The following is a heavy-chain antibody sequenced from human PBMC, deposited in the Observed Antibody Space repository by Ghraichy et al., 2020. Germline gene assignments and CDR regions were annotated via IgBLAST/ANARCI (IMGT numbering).Heavy chain of an antibody. CDR3: ARERGDIVVVVAEYYYYGMDV. CDR2: ISAYNGNT. Sequence: ASVKVSCKASGYTFTSYGISWVRQAPGQGLEWMGWISAYNGNTNYAQKLQGRVTMTTDTSTSTAYMELRSLRSDDTAVYYCARERGDIVVVVAEYYYYGMDVWGQGTTVTVSS. J-gene: IGHJ6*02. CDR1: GYTFTSYG. V-gene: IGHV1-18*04. D-gene: IGHD2-15*01.